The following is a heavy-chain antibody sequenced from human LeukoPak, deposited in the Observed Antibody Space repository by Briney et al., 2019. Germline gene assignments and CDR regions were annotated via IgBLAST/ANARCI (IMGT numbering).Heavy chain of an antibody. CDR1: GGSISSGGYS. Sequence: SETLSLTCAVSGGSISSGGYSWSWIRQPPGKGLEWIGYIYHSGSTYYNPSFKSRVTISVDRSKNQFSLKLSSVTAADTAVYYCAKVTGFDAFDIWGQGTMVTVSS. V-gene: IGHV4-30-2*01. D-gene: IGHD1-20*01. J-gene: IGHJ3*02. CDR2: IYHSGST. CDR3: AKVTGFDAFDI.